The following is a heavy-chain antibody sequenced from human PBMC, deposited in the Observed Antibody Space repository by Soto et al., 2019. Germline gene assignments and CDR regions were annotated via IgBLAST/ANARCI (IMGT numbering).Heavy chain of an antibody. CDR3: ARQFTYDSSGNFDY. CDR1: GGSISSSSYY. V-gene: IGHV4-39*01. Sequence: QLQLQESGPGLVKPSETLSLTCTVSGGSISSSSYYWGWIRQPPGKGLEWIGSIYYSGSTYYNPSLKSRVTISVDTSKNQFSLKLSSVAAADTAVYYCARQFTYDSSGNFDYWGQGNLVTVSS. D-gene: IGHD3-22*01. J-gene: IGHJ4*02. CDR2: IYYSGST.